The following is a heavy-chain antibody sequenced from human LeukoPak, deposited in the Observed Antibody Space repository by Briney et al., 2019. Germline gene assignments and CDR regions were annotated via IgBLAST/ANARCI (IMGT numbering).Heavy chain of an antibody. D-gene: IGHD1-26*01. J-gene: IGHJ4*02. CDR3: ARGVVGATSDLDY. CDR1: GLTDISNY. CDR2: IYSGGST. V-gene: IGHV3-53*01. Sequence: GGSLSHSCAASGLTDISNYMSWVRQAPGKGLEGVSVIYSGGSTYYADSVKGRFTISRDNSKNTLYLQMNSLRAEDTAVYYCARGVVGATSDLDYWGQGTLVTVSS.